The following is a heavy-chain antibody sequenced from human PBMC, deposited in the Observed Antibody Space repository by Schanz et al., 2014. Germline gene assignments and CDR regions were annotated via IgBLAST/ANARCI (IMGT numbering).Heavy chain of an antibody. CDR1: GYIFIGYY. V-gene: IGHV1-46*01. D-gene: IGHD4-4*01. Sequence: QVQLVQSGAEMKKPGASVKVSCKASGYIFIGYYIHWVRQAPGQGLEWMGIIHSTGGTTSHAQKFQGRVTMTRDTSTSTVYMELSSLRSEDTAVYYCASALTTWGGMDVWGQGTTVTVSS. CDR2: IHSTGGTT. CDR3: ASALTTWGGMDV. J-gene: IGHJ6*02.